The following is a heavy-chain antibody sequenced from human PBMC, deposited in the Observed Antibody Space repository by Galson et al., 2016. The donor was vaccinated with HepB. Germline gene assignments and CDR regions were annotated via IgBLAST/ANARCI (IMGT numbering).Heavy chain of an antibody. CDR1: GGSISSSSYY. Sequence: LSLTCTVSGGSISSSSYYWGWIRQPPGKGLEWIGSIYYSGSTYYNPSLKSRVTISVDTSKNQFSLKLSSVTAADQAVYYCARVHYYYASSVYGYYFDYWGQGTLVTVSS. V-gene: IGHV4-39*07. D-gene: IGHD3-22*01. CDR3: ARVHYYYASSVYGYYFDY. J-gene: IGHJ4*02. CDR2: IYYSGST.